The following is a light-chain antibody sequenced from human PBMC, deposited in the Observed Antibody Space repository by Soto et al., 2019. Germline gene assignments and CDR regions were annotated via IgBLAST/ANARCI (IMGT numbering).Light chain of an antibody. J-gene: IGKJ5*01. CDR2: GAF. V-gene: IGKV3-15*01. CDR3: QQYYNWPLIT. Sequence: EIEMMQFPATLSVSPGERATLSCRASQIVGTNLACYQQKPGQAPRLLIYGAFTRATDIPARFSGSGSGTEFTLTITSLQSEDFAVYHCQQYYNWPLITFGQGTRLEIK. CDR1: QIVGTN.